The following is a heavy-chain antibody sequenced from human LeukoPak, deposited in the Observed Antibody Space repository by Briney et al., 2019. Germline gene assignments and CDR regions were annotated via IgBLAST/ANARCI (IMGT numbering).Heavy chain of an antibody. J-gene: IGHJ4*02. V-gene: IGHV1-46*01. CDR1: GGTFSSYA. D-gene: IGHD5-24*01. CDR3: ARAPSPGRDGYNFDY. CDR2: INPSGGST. Sequence: ASVKVSCKASGGTFSSYAISWVRQAPGQGLEWMGIINPSGGSTSYAQKFQGRVTMTRDTSTSTVYMELSSLRSEDTAVYYCARAPSPGRDGYNFDYWGQGTLVTVSS.